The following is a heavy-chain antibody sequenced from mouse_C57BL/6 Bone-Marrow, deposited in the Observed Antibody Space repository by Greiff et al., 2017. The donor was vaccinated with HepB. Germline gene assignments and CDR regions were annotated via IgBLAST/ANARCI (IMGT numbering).Heavy chain of an antibody. V-gene: IGHV1-77*01. J-gene: IGHJ3*01. CDR1: GYTFTDYG. Sequence: VQRVESGPELVKPGASMKMSCKASGYTFTDYGISWVKQRTGQGLEWIGEMYPGSGSTYYNEKFKGKATLTADKSSNTAYMQLSSLTSEDSAVYFCARHDGPFAYWGQGTLVTVSA. CDR2: MYPGSGST. D-gene: IGHD2-3*01. CDR3: ARHDGPFAY.